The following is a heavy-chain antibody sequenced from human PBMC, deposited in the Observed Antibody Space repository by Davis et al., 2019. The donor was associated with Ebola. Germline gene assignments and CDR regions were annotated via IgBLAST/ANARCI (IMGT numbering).Heavy chain of an antibody. CDR2: INTNTGNP. CDR3: TRVRVVVSCLVCGRWFYP. Sequence: AASVKVSCKTSGYSFISYGISWVRQAPGQGLEWMGWINTNTGNPTYAQGFTGRFVFSLDTSVSTAYLQISSLRPEDTAVYYCTRVRVVVSCLVCGRWFYPWGQGTLVTVSS. V-gene: IGHV7-4-1*02. D-gene: IGHD2-15*01. CDR1: GYSFISYG. J-gene: IGHJ5*02.